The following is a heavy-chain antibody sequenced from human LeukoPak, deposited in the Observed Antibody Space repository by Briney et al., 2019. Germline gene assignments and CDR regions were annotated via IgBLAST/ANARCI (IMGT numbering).Heavy chain of an antibody. J-gene: IGHJ6*02. V-gene: IGHV3-21*01. CDR3: ASHIVVVTAIRYYAMDV. Sequence: PGGSLRLSCAASGFSFGSYDMNWVRQAPGKGLEWVSSITTSSSYIYYADSVKGRFTVSRDNAKNSLYLQMNSLRAKDTAVYYCASHIVVVTAIRYYAMDVWGQGTTVTVSS. CDR1: GFSFGSYD. D-gene: IGHD2-2*01. CDR2: ITTSSSYI.